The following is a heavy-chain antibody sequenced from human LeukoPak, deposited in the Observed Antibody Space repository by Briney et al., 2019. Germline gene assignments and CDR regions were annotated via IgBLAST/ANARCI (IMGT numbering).Heavy chain of an antibody. CDR1: GYTFTSYD. D-gene: IGHD2-15*01. J-gene: IGHJ4*02. CDR2: MNPNSGNT. CDR3: ATCSGGSCYSRH. V-gene: IGHV1-8*01. Sequence: ASVKVSCKASGYTFTSYDINWVRQAPGQGLEWMGWMNPNSGNTGYAQKFQGRVTMTRNTSISTAYMELSSLRSEDTAVYYCATCSGGSCYSRHWGQGTLVTVSS.